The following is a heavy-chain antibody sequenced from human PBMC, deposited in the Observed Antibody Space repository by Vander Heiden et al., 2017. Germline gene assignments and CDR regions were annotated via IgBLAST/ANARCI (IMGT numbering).Heavy chain of an antibody. D-gene: IGHD2-21*02. CDR2: IPTFGTA. Sequence: IPTFGTANYAQKFQGRVTITADESTSTAYKKLSSLRSEDTAVYYCARDCGGDCQDRRPLYYFDYWGQGTLVTGSS. CDR3: ARDCGGDCQDRRPLYYFDY. J-gene: IGHJ4*02. V-gene: IGHV1-69*01.